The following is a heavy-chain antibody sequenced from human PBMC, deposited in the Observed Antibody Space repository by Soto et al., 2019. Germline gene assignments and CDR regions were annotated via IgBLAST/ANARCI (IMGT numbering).Heavy chain of an antibody. Sequence: SETLSLTCTVSGGSMSSYYWYWLRQPPGKGLECIGYIYYSGYTNYSPSLKSRVTMSVDTSENHFSLKLSSVTAADTAVYYCARGDHFDSSGPFDPWGQGTLVTVSS. CDR3: ARGDHFDSSGPFDP. D-gene: IGHD3-22*01. V-gene: IGHV4-59*01. CDR1: GGSMSSYY. J-gene: IGHJ5*02. CDR2: IYYSGYT.